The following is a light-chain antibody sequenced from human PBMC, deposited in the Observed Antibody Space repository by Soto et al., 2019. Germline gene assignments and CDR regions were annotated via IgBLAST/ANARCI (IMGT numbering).Light chain of an antibody. J-gene: IGKJ4*01. CDR1: QSVSSS. CDR2: DAS. V-gene: IGKV3-11*01. CDR3: QQRSSWPLT. Sequence: EIVLTQSPATLSLSPGETATLSCRASQSVSSSLAWYQQKPGQTPRLAIYDASNRATGIPARFSGSGSGTDFTLTVSSLEPEDFAVYYCQQRSSWPLTFGGGTKVEIK.